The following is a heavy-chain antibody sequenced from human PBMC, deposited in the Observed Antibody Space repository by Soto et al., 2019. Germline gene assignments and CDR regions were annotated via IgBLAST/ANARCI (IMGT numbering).Heavy chain of an antibody. V-gene: IGHV4-59*01. CDR3: AREQGTGLTNWNYVDY. Sequence: PSETLSLTCTVSGGSISSYYWSWIRQPPGKGLEWIGYIYYSGSTNYNPSLKSRVTISVDTSKNQFSLKLSSVTAADTAVYYCAREQGTGLTNWNYVDYWGQGTLVTVSS. CDR1: GGSISSYY. J-gene: IGHJ4*02. D-gene: IGHD1-20*01. CDR2: IYYSGST.